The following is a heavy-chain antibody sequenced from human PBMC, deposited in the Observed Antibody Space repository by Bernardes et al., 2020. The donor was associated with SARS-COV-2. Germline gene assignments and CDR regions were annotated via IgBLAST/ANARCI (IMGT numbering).Heavy chain of an antibody. D-gene: IGHD6-19*01. CDR3: ATGLTGWLDRYFDH. J-gene: IGHJ4*02. Sequence: GGSLRLSCVASGFTFSNYAMSWVRQGPGKGLEWVSGISSNGGETHHADSVKGRFTISRDNSKNTVYLQMSSLRAEDTATYYCATGLTGWLDRYFDHWGQGTLVTVSS. CDR1: GFTFSNYA. V-gene: IGHV3-23*01. CDR2: ISSNGGET.